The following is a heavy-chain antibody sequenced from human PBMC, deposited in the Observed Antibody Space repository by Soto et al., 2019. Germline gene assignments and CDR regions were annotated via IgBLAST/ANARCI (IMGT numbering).Heavy chain of an antibody. J-gene: IGHJ6*03. D-gene: IGHD2-21*01. Sequence: SEPMCLTWTFSGFSISSRGHYLGWIHRPPGKGLEWIGTIYYSGTTYYNPSLKSRVSISVDTSKRQFSLRLSSVTAADTAVYYCARSIPTYYYYYMDVWGKGTTVTVSS. CDR1: GFSISSRGHY. CDR3: ARSIPTYYYYYMDV. CDR2: IYYSGTT. V-gene: IGHV4-39*01.